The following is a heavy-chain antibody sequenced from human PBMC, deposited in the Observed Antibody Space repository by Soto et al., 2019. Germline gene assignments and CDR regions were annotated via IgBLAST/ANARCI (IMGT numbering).Heavy chain of an antibody. V-gene: IGHV4-31*03. D-gene: IGHD3-10*01. CDR2: IYYSVST. J-gene: IGHJ3*02. CDR1: GDSISSGRYY. Sequence: QVQLQESGPGLVKPSQTLSLTCTVSGDSISSGRYYWSWIRQHPGKGLEWIGYIYYSVSTYYNPSLKRRVTISVDTSKNQFSLKLSSVTSADTAGYYCSYYGSGSDDAFYIWGQGTMVTVSS. CDR3: SYYGSGSDDAFYI.